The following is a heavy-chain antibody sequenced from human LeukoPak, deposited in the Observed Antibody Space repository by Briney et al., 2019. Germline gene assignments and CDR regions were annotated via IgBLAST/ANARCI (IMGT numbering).Heavy chain of an antibody. CDR3: ARGTFDSSGYYCAY. CDR2: MNPNSGNT. CDR1: GYTFTSYD. V-gene: IGHV1-8*01. Sequence: ASVKVSCKASGYTFTSYDINWVRQATGQGLEWMGWMNPNSGNTGYAQKFQGRVTMTSNTSMSTAYMELTSLRSEDTAVYYCARGTFDSSGYYCAYWGHGTLVTVSS. D-gene: IGHD3-22*01. J-gene: IGHJ4*01.